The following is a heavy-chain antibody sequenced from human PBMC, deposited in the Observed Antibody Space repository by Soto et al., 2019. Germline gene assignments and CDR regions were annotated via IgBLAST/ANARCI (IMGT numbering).Heavy chain of an antibody. CDR1: GGTFSSYA. V-gene: IGHV1-69*01. J-gene: IGHJ6*02. Sequence: QVQLVQSGAEVKKPGSSVKVSCKASGGTFSSYAISWVRQAPGQGLEWMGGIIHIFGTANYAQKFQGRVTITADESTSPAYMELSSLRSEDTAVYYCARVIARHYYDSRKVLSGMDVWGQGTTVTVSS. CDR3: ARVIARHYYDSRKVLSGMDV. D-gene: IGHD3-22*01. CDR2: IIHIFGTA.